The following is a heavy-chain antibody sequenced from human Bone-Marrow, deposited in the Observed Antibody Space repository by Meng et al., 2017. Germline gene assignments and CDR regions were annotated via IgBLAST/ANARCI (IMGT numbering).Heavy chain of an antibody. D-gene: IGHD3-22*01. CDR1: GYTLSRDV. CDR2: ISQDRRGT. V-gene: IGHV3-30*04. J-gene: IGHJ4*02. CDR3: AREGLFSSGRCGFFDF. Sequence: GESLKISCTASGYTLSRDVVHWVRQAPGKGLEWVAAISQDRRGTYFADPVKGLFTISRDNSGNTVYLELNSLRPEDTAVYYCAREGLFSSGRCGFFDFWGQGTLVTVSS.